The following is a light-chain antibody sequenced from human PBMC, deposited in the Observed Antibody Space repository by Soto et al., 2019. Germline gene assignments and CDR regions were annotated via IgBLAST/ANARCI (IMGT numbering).Light chain of an antibody. V-gene: IGKV1-9*01. CDR3: QHANRYPPYT. CDR2: AAS. J-gene: IGKJ2*01. Sequence: IQLTQSPSSLSASVGDGVTITCRASQGISNYLAWYQQKPGEAPKLLIYAASTLQSGGPSRFSGSGSGTDFSLTISSLQPEDFAAYYCQHANRYPPYTFSQGTKLDIK. CDR1: QGISNY.